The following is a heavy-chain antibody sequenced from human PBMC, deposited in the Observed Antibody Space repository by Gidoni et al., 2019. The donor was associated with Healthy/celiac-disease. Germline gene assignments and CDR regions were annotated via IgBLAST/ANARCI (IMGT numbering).Heavy chain of an antibody. J-gene: IGHJ6*02. Sequence: EVQLVESGGGLVKPGGSLRLSCAASGFTFSRYGMTWVRQAPGKGLEWVSSISSSSSYIYYADSVKGRFTISRDNAKNSLYLQMNSLRAEDTAVYYCARGLYCSSTSCYIYYYYYGMDVWGQGTTVTVSS. D-gene: IGHD2-2*02. CDR3: ARGLYCSSTSCYIYYYYYGMDV. CDR1: GFTFSRYG. V-gene: IGHV3-21*01. CDR2: ISSSSSYI.